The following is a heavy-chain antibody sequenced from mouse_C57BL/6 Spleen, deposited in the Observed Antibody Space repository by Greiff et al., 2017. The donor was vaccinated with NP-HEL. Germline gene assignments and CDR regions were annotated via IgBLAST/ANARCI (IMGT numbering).Heavy chain of an antibody. CDR1: GYTFTSYG. J-gene: IGHJ4*01. Sequence: QVQLQQSGAELARPGASVKLSCKASGYTFTSYGISWVKQRTGQGLEWIGVIYPRSGNTYYNEKFKGKATLTADKSSSTAYMELRSLTSEDSAVYVCAPYYGSSLYYAMDYWGQGTSVTVSS. D-gene: IGHD1-1*01. CDR2: IYPRSGNT. V-gene: IGHV1-81*01. CDR3: APYYGSSLYYAMDY.